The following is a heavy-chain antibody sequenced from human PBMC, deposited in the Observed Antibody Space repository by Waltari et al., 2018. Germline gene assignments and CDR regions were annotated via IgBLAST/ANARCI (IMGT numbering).Heavy chain of an antibody. CDR2: IYYSGST. J-gene: IGHJ3*02. D-gene: IGHD3-22*01. CDR1: GGSISSSSYY. Sequence: QLQLQESGPGLVKHSETLSLTCTVSGGSISSSSYYWGWIRQPPGKGLEWIGSIYYSGSTYYNPSLKSRVTISVDTSKNQFSLMLISVTAADTAVYYCSRVPFYYDSSGYSICGQGTMVTVSS. V-gene: IGHV4-39*07. CDR3: SRVPFYYDSSGYSI.